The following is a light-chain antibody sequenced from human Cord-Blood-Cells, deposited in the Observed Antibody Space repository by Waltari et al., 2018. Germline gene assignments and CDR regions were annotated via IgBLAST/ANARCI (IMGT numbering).Light chain of an antibody. CDR3: SSYTSSSTLV. V-gene: IGLV2-14*01. CDR1: NSDVGGYNY. J-gene: IGLJ1*01. Sequence: QSALTQPASVSGSPGQSLTISCTGTNSDVGGYNYVSWYQQHPGKAPKLMIYEVSNRPSGVSNRFSGSKSGNTASLTISGLQAEDEADYYCSSYTSSSTLVFGTGTKVTVL. CDR2: EVS.